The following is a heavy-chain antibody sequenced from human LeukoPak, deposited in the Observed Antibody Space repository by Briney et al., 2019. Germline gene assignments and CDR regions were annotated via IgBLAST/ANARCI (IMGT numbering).Heavy chain of an antibody. CDR3: ARGRRWLPDY. V-gene: IGHV4-34*01. J-gene: IGHJ4*02. Sequence: PSETLSLTCAVYGGSFSGYYWSWIRQPPGKGLEWIGEINHSGSTNYNPSLKSRVTISVDTSKNQFSLKLSSVTAADTAVYYCARGRRWLPDYWGQGTLVTVSS. D-gene: IGHD5-24*01. CDR1: GGSFSGYY. CDR2: INHSGST.